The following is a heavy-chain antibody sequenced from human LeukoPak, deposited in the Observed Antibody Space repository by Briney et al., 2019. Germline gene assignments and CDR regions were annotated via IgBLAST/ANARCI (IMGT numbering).Heavy chain of an antibody. V-gene: IGHV4-4*02. D-gene: IGHD3-22*01. CDR3: ARHHDSSGLYGPFDY. J-gene: IGHJ4*02. CDR2: IYHSGST. CDR1: GGSISSSNW. Sequence: SGTLSLTCAVSGGSISSSNWWSWVRQPPGKGLEWIGEIYHSGSTNYNPSLKSRVTISVDTSKNQFSLKLSSVTAADTAVYYCARHHDSSGLYGPFDYWGQGTVVTVSS.